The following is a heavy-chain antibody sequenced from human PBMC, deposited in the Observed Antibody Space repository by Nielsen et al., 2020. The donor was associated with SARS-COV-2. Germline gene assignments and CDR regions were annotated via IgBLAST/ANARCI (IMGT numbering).Heavy chain of an antibody. CDR2: IYYSGST. D-gene: IGHD6-13*01. CDR3: ASDGSSWPYNWFDP. Sequence: SETLSLTCTVSGGSISSSSYYWGWIRQPPGKGLEWIGSIYYSGSTYYNPSLKSRVTISVDTSKNQFSLKLSSVTAADTAVYYCASDGSSWPYNWFDPWGQGTLVTVSS. J-gene: IGHJ5*02. CDR1: GGSISSSSYY. V-gene: IGHV4-39*01.